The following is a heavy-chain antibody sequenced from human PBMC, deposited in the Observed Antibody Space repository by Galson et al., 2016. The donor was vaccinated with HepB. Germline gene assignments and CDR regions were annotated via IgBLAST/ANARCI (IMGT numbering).Heavy chain of an antibody. D-gene: IGHD5-24*01. CDR2: ISSSGSAK. CDR3: ANRDGYNYGFDY. CDR1: GFPFTDSY. J-gene: IGHJ4*02. Sequence: SLRLSCAASGFPFTDSYMSWIRQAPGRGLEWVTYISSSGSAKFYADSVKGRFTISRDNAKNSLYLQMSSLRAEDTAIYYCANRDGYNYGFDYWGQGTLVTVSS. V-gene: IGHV3-11*04.